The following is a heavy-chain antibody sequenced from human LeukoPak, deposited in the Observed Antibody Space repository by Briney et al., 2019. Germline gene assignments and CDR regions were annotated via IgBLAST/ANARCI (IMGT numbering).Heavy chain of an antibody. V-gene: IGHV4-4*02. D-gene: IGHD5-12*01. Sequence: KSSETLSLTCAVSGGSISSSNWWSWVRQPPGKGLEWIGEMYHSGSTNYNPSLKSRVTISVDKSQNQFSLKLTSVTAADTAVYSCATLPFNSGYEYFDYWGQGTLVTVSS. J-gene: IGHJ4*02. CDR3: ATLPFNSGYEYFDY. CDR1: GGSISSSNW. CDR2: MYHSGST.